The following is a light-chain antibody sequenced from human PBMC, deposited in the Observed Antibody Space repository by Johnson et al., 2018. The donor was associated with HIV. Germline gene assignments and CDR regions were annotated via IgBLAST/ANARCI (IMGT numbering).Light chain of an antibody. CDR1: TSNIGNNY. Sequence: QSVLTQPPSVSAAPGQKVTISCSGSTSNIGNNYVSWYQQLPGTAPKLLIYENNKRPSGITDRFSGSKSGTSATLGITGLQTGDEADYYCGTWDGSLSVYVFGTGTKFTVL. J-gene: IGLJ1*01. CDR2: ENN. V-gene: IGLV1-51*02. CDR3: GTWDGSLSVYV.